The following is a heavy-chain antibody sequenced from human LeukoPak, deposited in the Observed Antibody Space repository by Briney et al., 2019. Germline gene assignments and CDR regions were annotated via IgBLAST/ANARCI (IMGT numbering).Heavy chain of an antibody. D-gene: IGHD2-15*01. V-gene: IGHV4-61*01. CDR1: GVSVSSGSYY. CDR3: ARVVAVLAYGMDV. J-gene: IGHJ6*02. Sequence: SETLSLTCTASGVSVSSGSYYWSWIRQPPGKGLEWIGYIYYSGSTNYNPSLKSRVTISVDTSKNQFSLKLSSVTAADTAVYYCARVVAVLAYGMDVWGQGTTVTVSS. CDR2: IYYSGST.